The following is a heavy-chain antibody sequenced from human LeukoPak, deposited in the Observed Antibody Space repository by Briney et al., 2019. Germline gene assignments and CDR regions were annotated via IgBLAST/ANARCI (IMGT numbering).Heavy chain of an antibody. V-gene: IGHV1-8*01. CDR2: MNPNSGNT. CDR3: ARRRGVVYYYYYGMDV. Sequence: ASVKVSCTASGYTFTSYDINWVRQATGQGLEWMGWMNPNSGNTGYAQKFQGRVTMTRNTSISTAYMELSSLRSEDTAVYYCARRRGVVYYYYYGMDVWGQGTTVTVSS. D-gene: IGHD3-10*01. CDR1: GYTFTSYD. J-gene: IGHJ6*02.